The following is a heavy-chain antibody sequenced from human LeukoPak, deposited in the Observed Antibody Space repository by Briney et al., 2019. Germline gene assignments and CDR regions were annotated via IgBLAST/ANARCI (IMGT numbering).Heavy chain of an antibody. Sequence: GGSPRLSCAASGFTVSSSYMSWVRQAPGKGLEWVSIIYSGGSTYYADSVKGRFTISRDNSKNTLYLQMNSLRAEDTAVYYCARDASYGDYAFDYWGQGTLVTVSS. CDR2: IYSGGST. CDR3: ARDASYGDYAFDY. D-gene: IGHD4-17*01. CDR1: GFTVSSSY. J-gene: IGHJ4*02. V-gene: IGHV3-53*01.